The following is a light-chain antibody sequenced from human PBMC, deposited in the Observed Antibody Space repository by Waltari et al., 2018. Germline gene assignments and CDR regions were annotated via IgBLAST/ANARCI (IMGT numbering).Light chain of an antibody. CDR2: WAS. CDR1: QSLLYSSNNKNY. CDR3: LQYHSTPFT. Sequence: DIVMTQSPDSLAVSLGERATINCKSSQSLLYSSNNKNYLTWYQQKPGQPPKLLISWASTRESGVPDRFSGSGSGTDFTLTISSLQAEDVAVYYCLQYHSTPFTFGPGTKVDIK. V-gene: IGKV4-1*01. J-gene: IGKJ3*01.